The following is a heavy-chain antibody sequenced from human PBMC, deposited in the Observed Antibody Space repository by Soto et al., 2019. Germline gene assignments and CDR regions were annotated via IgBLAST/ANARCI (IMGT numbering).Heavy chain of an antibody. CDR1: GGSLFSHY. CDR3: VRARDIFVVPVDKRRHFFYYGLDV. J-gene: IGHJ6*02. D-gene: IGHD2-15*01. V-gene: IGHV4-59*11. Sequence: SETLSLTCSVSGGSLFSHYWSWIRQPPVKGLEWIGYIYYDGISHFNPSLKSRVTMSIDTSKNQFSLKVYSVSPADTAVYYCVRARDIFVVPVDKRRHFFYYGLDVWGQGTKVTVSS. CDR2: IYYDGIS.